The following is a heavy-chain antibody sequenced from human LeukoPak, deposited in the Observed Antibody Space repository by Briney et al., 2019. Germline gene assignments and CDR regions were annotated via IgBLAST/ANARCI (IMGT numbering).Heavy chain of an antibody. CDR2: ISYDGSNK. CDR1: GFTFSSYA. V-gene: IGHV3-30*01. D-gene: IGHD3-10*01. Sequence: GRSLRLSCAASGFTFSSYAMHWVRQAPGKGLEWVAVISYDGSNKYYADSVKGRFTISRDNSKNTLYLQMNSLRAEDTAVYYCARDGPGSGSLWQYYYMDVWGKGTTVTVSS. CDR3: ARDGPGSGSLWQYYYMDV. J-gene: IGHJ6*03.